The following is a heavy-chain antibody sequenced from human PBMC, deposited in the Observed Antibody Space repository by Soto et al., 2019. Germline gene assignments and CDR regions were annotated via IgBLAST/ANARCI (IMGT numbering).Heavy chain of an antibody. CDR2: IDSSGTA. CDR3: ARSPPWGSDF. CDR1: GGFIRSGGYY. D-gene: IGHD3-16*01. V-gene: IGHV4-31*03. Sequence: QVQLQESGPGVVKPAQTLSLTCTLSGGFIRSGGYYWTWIRQYPGRGLEWLAYIDSSGTAFYNSSLGSRITISVDTSKNQFFLKLTSVTPADTAVYFCARSPPWGSDFWGQGTLITVSS. J-gene: IGHJ4*02.